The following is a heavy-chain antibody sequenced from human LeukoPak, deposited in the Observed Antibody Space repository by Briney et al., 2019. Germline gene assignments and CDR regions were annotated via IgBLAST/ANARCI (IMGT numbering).Heavy chain of an antibody. CDR2: IIPIFGTA. CDR1: GGTLSSYA. Sequence: GASVKVSCKASGGTLSSYAISWVRQAPGQGLEWMGGIIPIFGTANYAQKFQGRVTSTTDESTSTAYMELSSLRSEDTAVYYCARVVVPAAKGLGYCYYYYMDVWGKGTTVTVSS. J-gene: IGHJ6*03. CDR3: ARVVVPAAKGLGYCYYYYMDV. V-gene: IGHV1-69*05. D-gene: IGHD2-2*01.